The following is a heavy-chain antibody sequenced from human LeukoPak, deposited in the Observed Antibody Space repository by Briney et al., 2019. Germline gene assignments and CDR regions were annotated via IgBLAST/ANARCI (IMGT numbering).Heavy chain of an antibody. V-gene: IGHV3-23*01. CDR3: AKDPSPFYDFWTYYGMDV. D-gene: IGHD3-3*01. Sequence: GGSLRLSCAASGFTFSSYAMTWVRQAPGKGLEWVSAISGSGGSTYYIDSVKGRFTISRDNSKNTLYLQMNSLRAEDTAVYYCAKDPSPFYDFWTYYGMDVWGQGTTVTVSS. J-gene: IGHJ6*02. CDR1: GFTFSSYA. CDR2: ISGSGGST.